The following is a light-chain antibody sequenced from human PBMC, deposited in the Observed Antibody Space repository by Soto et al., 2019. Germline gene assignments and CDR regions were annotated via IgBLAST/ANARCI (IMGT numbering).Light chain of an antibody. Sequence: EIVLTQSPGTLYLSPGERATLSCRARQSVSSSYLAWYQQKPGQAPRLLIYGASSRATGIPDRFSGSGSGTDFTRTISRLEHEDFAVYYCQQYGSSPYTVGQGTKLEIK. J-gene: IGKJ2*01. CDR3: QQYGSSPYT. V-gene: IGKV3-20*01. CDR2: GAS. CDR1: QSVSSSY.